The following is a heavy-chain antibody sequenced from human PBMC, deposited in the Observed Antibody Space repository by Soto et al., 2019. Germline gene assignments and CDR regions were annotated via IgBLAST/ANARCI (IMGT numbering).Heavy chain of an antibody. Sequence: SETLSLTCAVYGGSFSGYYWSWIRQPPGKGLEWIGEINHSGSTNYNPSLKSRVTISVDTSKNQFSLKLSSVTAADTAVYYCARGPTVTTDPLDYRGQGTLVTVSS. CDR1: GGSFSGYY. CDR2: INHSGST. V-gene: IGHV4-34*01. J-gene: IGHJ4*02. CDR3: ARGPTVTTDPLDY. D-gene: IGHD4-17*01.